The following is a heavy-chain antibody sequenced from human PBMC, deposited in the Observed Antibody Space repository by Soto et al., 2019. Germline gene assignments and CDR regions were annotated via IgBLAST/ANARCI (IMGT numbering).Heavy chain of an antibody. D-gene: IGHD6-6*01. V-gene: IGHV1-8*01. J-gene: IGHJ3*02. CDR2: MNPNRGNT. CDR1: GYTFTSYD. Sequence: QVQLVQSGAEVKKPGASVKVSCKASGYTFTSYDINWVRQATGQGLEWMGWMNPNRGNTGYAQKFQGRVTMTRNTSINTAYMEVSSLRSEDTAVYYCARGIRGAARLREQNYAFDIWGQGTMVTVSS. CDR3: ARGIRGAARLREQNYAFDI.